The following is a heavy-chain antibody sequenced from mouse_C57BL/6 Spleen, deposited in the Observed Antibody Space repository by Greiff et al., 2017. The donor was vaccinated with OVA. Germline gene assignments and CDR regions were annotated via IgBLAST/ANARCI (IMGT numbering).Heavy chain of an antibody. Sequence: EVKLQESGPGLVKPSQSLTLPCSVTGYSITSGSYWNWIRQLPGNKLEWMGYISYDGSNNSNPSLKNRISITRDTSKNLFFLKLNSVTTEDTATYYCAREGLGWYFDVWGTGTTVTVSS. D-gene: IGHD4-1*01. CDR1: GYSITSGSY. J-gene: IGHJ1*03. V-gene: IGHV3-6*01. CDR2: ISYDGSN. CDR3: AREGLGWYFDV.